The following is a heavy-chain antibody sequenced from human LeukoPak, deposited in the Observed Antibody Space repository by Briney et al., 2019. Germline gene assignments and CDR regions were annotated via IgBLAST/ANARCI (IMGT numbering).Heavy chain of an antibody. CDR3: ARDVRPGYDFWSGYLQDWFDP. CDR2: IYYSGST. CDR1: GGSISSYY. V-gene: IGHV4-59*01. Sequence: SETLSLTCTVSGGSISSYYWSWIRQPPGKGLEWIGYIYYSGSTNYNPSLKSRVTISVDTSKNQFSLKLSSVTAADTAVYYCARDVRPGYDFWSGYLQDWFDPWGQGTLVTVSS. J-gene: IGHJ5*02. D-gene: IGHD3-3*01.